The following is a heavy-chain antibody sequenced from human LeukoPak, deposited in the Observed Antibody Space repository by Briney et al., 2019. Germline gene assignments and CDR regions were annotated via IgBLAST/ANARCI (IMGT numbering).Heavy chain of an antibody. D-gene: IGHD2-21*01. CDR2: LSSSTNYI. J-gene: IGHJ4*02. CDR3: ARSRGLSPYDKNLNY. Sequence: KPGGSLRLSCAASGFTFTSYTMSWVRQAPGKALEWVSSLSSSTNYIYYADSVTGRFTISRDDAQNSLYLQMNSLSAEDTAIYYCARSRGLSPYDKNLNYWGQGSLVVVSS. CDR1: GFTFTSYT. V-gene: IGHV3-21*01.